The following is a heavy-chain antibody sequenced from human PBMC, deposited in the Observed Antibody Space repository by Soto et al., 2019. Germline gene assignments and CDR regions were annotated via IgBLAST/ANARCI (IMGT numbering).Heavy chain of an antibody. CDR3: ARGDPIFGVVPYMDV. V-gene: IGHV4-59*01. D-gene: IGHD3-3*01. CDR2: IYYSGST. CDR1: GGSISSYY. Sequence: SETLSLTCTVSGGSISSYYWSWIRQPPGKGLEWIGYIYYSGSTNYNPSLKSRVTISVDTSKNQFSLKLSSVTAADTAVYYCARGDPIFGVVPYMDVWGKGTTVTVSS. J-gene: IGHJ6*03.